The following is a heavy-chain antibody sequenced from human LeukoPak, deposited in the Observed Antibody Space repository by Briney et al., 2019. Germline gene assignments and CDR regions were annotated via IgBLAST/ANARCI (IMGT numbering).Heavy chain of an antibody. CDR3: AKSGGYSSSWYYDY. J-gene: IGHJ4*02. Sequence: GGSLRLSCAASGFTFSSYAMSWVRQAPGKGLEWVSAISGSGGSTYYADSVKGRFTISRDNPKNTLYLQMNSLRAEDTAVYYCAKSGGYSSSWYYDYWGQGTLVTVSS. V-gene: IGHV3-23*01. CDR2: ISGSGGST. D-gene: IGHD6-13*01. CDR1: GFTFSSYA.